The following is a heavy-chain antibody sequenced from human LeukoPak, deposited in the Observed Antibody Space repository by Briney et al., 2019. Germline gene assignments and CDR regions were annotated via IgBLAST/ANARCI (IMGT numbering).Heavy chain of an antibody. CDR3: ARMVGASYRFDY. V-gene: IGHV4-59*01. CDR2: IYHSGSS. J-gene: IGHJ4*02. Sequence: SETLPLTCTVSGVSISSYYWSWIRQPPGKGLEWIGYIYHSGSSNYNPSLTSRVTISVDKSKNQFSLKLRSVTAADTAVYYCARMVGASYRFDYWGQGTLVAVSS. CDR1: GVSISSYY. D-gene: IGHD2-15*01.